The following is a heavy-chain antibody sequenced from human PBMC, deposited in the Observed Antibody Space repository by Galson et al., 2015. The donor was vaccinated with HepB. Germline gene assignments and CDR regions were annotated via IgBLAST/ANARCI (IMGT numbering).Heavy chain of an antibody. Sequence: SVKVSCKASGYTFTSYGISWVRQAPGQGLEWMGWISAYNGNTNYAQKLQGRVTMTTDTSTSTAYMELRSLRSDDTAVYYCARDRRLGYSYGFPNDYWGQGTLVTVSS. CDR1: GYTFTSYG. J-gene: IGHJ4*02. CDR3: ARDRRLGYSYGFPNDY. V-gene: IGHV1-18*01. CDR2: ISAYNGNT. D-gene: IGHD5-18*01.